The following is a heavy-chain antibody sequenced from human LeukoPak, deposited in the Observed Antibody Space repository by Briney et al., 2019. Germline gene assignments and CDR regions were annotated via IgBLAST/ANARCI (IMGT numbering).Heavy chain of an antibody. CDR1: GYTFTSYY. CDR2: INPSGGST. V-gene: IGHV1-46*01. D-gene: IGHD4-23*01. CDR3: ATTVVMGAFDI. Sequence: ASVKVSCKASGYTFTSYYMHWVRQAPGQGLEWMGIINPSGGSTSYAQKFQGRVIMTRDMSTSTVYMELSSLRSEDTAVYYCATTVVMGAFDIWGQGTMVTVSS. J-gene: IGHJ3*02.